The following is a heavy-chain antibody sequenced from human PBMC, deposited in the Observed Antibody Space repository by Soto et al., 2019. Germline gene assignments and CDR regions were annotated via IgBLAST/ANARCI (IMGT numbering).Heavy chain of an antibody. CDR2: IYPCDSDT. D-gene: IGHD2-8*01. J-gene: IGHJ4*02. CDR1: GYSFTSYW. V-gene: IGHV5-51*01. Sequence: GESLKISCKGSGYSFTSYWIGWVRQMPGKGLELMGIIYPCDSDTRYSPSFQGQVTISADKSIITAHLQWSSMKAADIAVYYCARGDIVILMYEAFDFWRQGCLVTASS. CDR3: ARGDIVILMYEAFDF.